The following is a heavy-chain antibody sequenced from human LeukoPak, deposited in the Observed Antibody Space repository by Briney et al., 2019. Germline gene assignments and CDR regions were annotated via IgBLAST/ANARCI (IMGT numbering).Heavy chain of an antibody. CDR1: GFTFSNAW. CDR2: IKSKTDGGTT. J-gene: IGHJ4*02. D-gene: IGHD3-22*01. V-gene: IGHV3-15*01. CDR3: TTDQYYDSSGYYQYFDY. Sequence: GGSLRLSCAASGFTFSNAWMSWVRQAPGKGLEWVGRIKSKTDGGTTDYAAPVKGRFTISRDDSKNTLYLQMNSLKTEDTAVYYCTTDQYYDSSGYYQYFDYWGQGTLVTVSS.